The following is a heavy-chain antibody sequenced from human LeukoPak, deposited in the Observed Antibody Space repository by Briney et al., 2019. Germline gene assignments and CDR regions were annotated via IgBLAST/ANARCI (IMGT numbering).Heavy chain of an antibody. D-gene: IGHD5-24*01. Sequence: RQAPGKGLEWVGGIYYSGSTYYNPCLKSRVTISVDTSKNQFSLKLSSVTAADTAVYYCARHSLGALRWLQFPDAFDIWGQGTMVTVSS. CDR2: IYYSGST. J-gene: IGHJ3*02. V-gene: IGHV4-39*01. CDR3: ARHSLGALRWLQFPDAFDI.